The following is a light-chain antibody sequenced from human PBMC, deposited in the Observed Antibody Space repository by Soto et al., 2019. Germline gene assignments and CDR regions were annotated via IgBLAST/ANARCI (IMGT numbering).Light chain of an antibody. Sequence: DIVLTQSPLSLPVTPGESASISCRSSQSLLHSNGHNFLDWYLQKPGQSPQLLIYLGSQRASGVNDKYSGRGSGADFTLKISKVDAEDVGSYYGMQALQTRSTFGQGNKLDLK. V-gene: IGKV2-28*01. J-gene: IGKJ2*01. CDR1: QSLLHSNGHNF. CDR2: LGS. CDR3: MQALQTRST.